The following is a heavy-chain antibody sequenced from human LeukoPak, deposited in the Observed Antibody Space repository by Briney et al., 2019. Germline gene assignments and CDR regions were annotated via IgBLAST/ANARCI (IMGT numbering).Heavy chain of an antibody. CDR2: ISYDGSNE. CDR3: ASEMATITDY. V-gene: IGHV3-30-3*01. J-gene: IGHJ4*02. CDR1: GFTFNIYA. Sequence: GGSLRLSCAASGFTFNIYAMHWVRQAPGKGLEWVAVISYDGSNEYYADSVKGRFTISRDNSKNTLYLQMNSLRAEDTAVYYCASEMATITDYWGQGTLVTVSS. D-gene: IGHD5-24*01.